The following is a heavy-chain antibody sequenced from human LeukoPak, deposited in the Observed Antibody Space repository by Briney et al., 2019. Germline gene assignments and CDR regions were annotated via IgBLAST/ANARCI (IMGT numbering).Heavy chain of an antibody. CDR3: AALGDSIY. Sequence: GGSLRLSCAASGFTVSSNYMSWVRQAPGKGLEWVSVIYSGGSTYYADSVKGRFTISREDAKNYFFLQMNSLRAGDTAVYFCAALGDSIYWGQGTLVTVSS. D-gene: IGHD3-16*01. CDR2: IYSGGST. CDR1: GFTVSSNY. V-gene: IGHV3-66*01. J-gene: IGHJ4*02.